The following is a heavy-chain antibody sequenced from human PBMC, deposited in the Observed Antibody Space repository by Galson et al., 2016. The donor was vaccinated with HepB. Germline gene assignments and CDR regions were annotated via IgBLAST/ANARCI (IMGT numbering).Heavy chain of an antibody. Sequence: SLRLSCAASGFTFSSYAMTWVRQAPGKGLEWVSGISGSGDSAYYGDSVKGRFSISRDNSKNTLYLQMNSLRADDTAVYFCAKDQTTYDPGWYFDIWGRGTLFTVSS. CDR3: AKDQTTYDPGWYFDI. V-gene: IGHV3-23*01. D-gene: IGHD3-3*01. CDR2: ISGSGDSA. CDR1: GFTFSSYA. J-gene: IGHJ2*01.